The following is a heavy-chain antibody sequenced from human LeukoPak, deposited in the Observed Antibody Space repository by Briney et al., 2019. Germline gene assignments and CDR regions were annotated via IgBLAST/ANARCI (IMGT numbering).Heavy chain of an antibody. CDR1: GGSINNYY. D-gene: IGHD2-15*01. Sequence: QSSETLSLTCTVSGGSINNYYWSWIRQPAGKGLEWIGRIYTRGSTNYNPSLKSRVTMSVDTSKNQFSLKLSSVTAADTAVYYCARGRYCSADICSGGDAFDIWGQGTMVSVSS. CDR2: IYTRGST. CDR3: ARGRYCSADICSGGDAFDI. J-gene: IGHJ3*02. V-gene: IGHV4-4*07.